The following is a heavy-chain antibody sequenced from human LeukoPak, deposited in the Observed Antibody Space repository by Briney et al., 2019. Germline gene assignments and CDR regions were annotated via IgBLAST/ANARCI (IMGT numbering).Heavy chain of an antibody. CDR3: ARGSWGYYYDSSGYSGALDI. Sequence: PGGSLRLSCAASGFTFSSYWMHWVRQVPNQGLMWVSRINSDETISEYVDSVNGRFTISRDNAKNTLYLQMNSLRAEDTAVYYCARGSWGYYYDSSGYSGALDIWGQGTMVTVSS. V-gene: IGHV3-74*01. J-gene: IGHJ3*02. CDR1: GFTFSSYW. CDR2: INSDETIS. D-gene: IGHD3-22*01.